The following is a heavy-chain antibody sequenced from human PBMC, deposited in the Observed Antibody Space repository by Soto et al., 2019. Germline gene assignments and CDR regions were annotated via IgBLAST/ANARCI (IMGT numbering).Heavy chain of an antibody. Sequence: GGSLRLSCAASGFTFSSYWMHWVRQAPGKGLVWVSRINSDGSSTSYADSVKGRFTISRDNAKNTLYLQMNSLRAEDTAVYYCAREGRGVVVPGGMDVWGQGTTVTVSS. CDR1: GFTFSSYW. D-gene: IGHD2-2*01. CDR3: AREGRGVVVPGGMDV. CDR2: INSDGSST. V-gene: IGHV3-74*01. J-gene: IGHJ6*02.